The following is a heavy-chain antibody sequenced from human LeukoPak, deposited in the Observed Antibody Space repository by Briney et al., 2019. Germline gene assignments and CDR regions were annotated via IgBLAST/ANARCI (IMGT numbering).Heavy chain of an antibody. Sequence: KPSETLSLTCAVYGGSFSGYYWSWIRQPPGKGLEWIGEINHSGSTNYNPSLKSRVTISVDTSKNQFSLKLSSVTAADTAVYYCARDMWRAFDIWGQGTMVTVSS. CDR3: ARDMWRAFDI. J-gene: IGHJ3*02. CDR1: GGSFSGYY. D-gene: IGHD2-21*01. V-gene: IGHV4-34*01. CDR2: INHSGST.